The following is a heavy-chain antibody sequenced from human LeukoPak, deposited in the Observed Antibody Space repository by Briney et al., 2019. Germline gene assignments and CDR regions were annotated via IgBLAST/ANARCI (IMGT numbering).Heavy chain of an antibody. J-gene: IGHJ6*03. CDR2: INHSGST. Sequence: SETLSLTCAVYGGSFSGYYWSWIRQPPGKGLEWIGEINHSGSTNYNPSLKSRVTISGDTPKNQLSLKVSTVTAADTAVYYCARVYSFNWYYMDVWGKGTTVTISS. CDR3: ARVYSFNWYYMDV. V-gene: IGHV4-34*01. CDR1: GGSFSGYY. D-gene: IGHD1-1*01.